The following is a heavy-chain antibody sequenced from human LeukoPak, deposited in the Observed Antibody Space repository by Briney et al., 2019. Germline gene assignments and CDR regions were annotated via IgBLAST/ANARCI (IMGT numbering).Heavy chain of an antibody. J-gene: IGHJ4*02. V-gene: IGHV2-5*02. Sequence: SGPTLVKPTQTLTLTCTFSGFSLSTSGVGVGWIRQPPGKALEWLALIYWDDDKRYSPSLKSRLTITKATSKNQVVLTMTNMDPLDTATYYCAHRPTGAYYFDYWGQGTLVTVSS. CDR1: GFSLSTSGVG. D-gene: IGHD1-1*01. CDR2: IYWDDDK. CDR3: AHRPTGAYYFDY.